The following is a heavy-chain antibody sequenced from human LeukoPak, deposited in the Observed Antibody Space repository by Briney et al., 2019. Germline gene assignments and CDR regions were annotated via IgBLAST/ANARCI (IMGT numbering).Heavy chain of an antibody. CDR3: ARNVGHFYYDGSGSELYYYYLDV. V-gene: IGHV1-8*02. CDR2: MSANSGKA. J-gene: IGHJ6*03. Sequence: ASVKVSCKASGNTFISDEINWVRQATGQGLGWMGWMSANSGKAAAAQKLQGRLTMTRNTSISTAYMELSSLISDDTAVYYCARNVGHFYYDGSGSELYYYYLDVWGKGTTVTVSS. CDR1: GNTFISDE. D-gene: IGHD3-22*01.